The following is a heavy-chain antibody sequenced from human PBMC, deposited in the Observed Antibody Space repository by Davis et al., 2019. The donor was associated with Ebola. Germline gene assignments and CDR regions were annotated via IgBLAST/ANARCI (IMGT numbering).Heavy chain of an antibody. V-gene: IGHV3-7*03. CDR2: IKRDGSEK. Sequence: GESLKISCTTSGFIFSSFWMSWVRQAPGKGLEWVANIKRDGSEKYFVDSVEGRFTISRDNAKNSLYLQMNSLKIEDTAMYYCTTVASAEWLSHIYYYYYMDVWGKGTTVTVSS. CDR3: TTVASAEWLSHIYYYYYMDV. CDR1: GFIFSSFW. D-gene: IGHD3-3*01. J-gene: IGHJ6*03.